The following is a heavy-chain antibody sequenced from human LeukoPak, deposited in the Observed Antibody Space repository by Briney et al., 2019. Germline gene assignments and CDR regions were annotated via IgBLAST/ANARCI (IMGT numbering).Heavy chain of an antibody. D-gene: IGHD1-1*01. CDR3: AKDSTTQNDDP. V-gene: IGHV3-30*18. CDR1: GFTFSSYG. Sequence: GGSLRLSCAVSGFTFSSYGMHWVRQAPGKGLEWVAVISYDGSNKYYADSVKGRFTISRNNSKNTLYLQMNSLRPEDTAVYYCAKDSTTQNDDPWGQRTLVTVSS. J-gene: IGHJ5*02. CDR2: ISYDGSNK.